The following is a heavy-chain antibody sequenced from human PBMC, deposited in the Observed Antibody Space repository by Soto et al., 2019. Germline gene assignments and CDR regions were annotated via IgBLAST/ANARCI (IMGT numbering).Heavy chain of an antibody. CDR2: ISSSSSTI. CDR1: GFTFSSYS. CDR3: VRDDIGVGIDY. V-gene: IGHV3-48*01. J-gene: IGHJ4*02. D-gene: IGHD1-26*01. Sequence: PGGSLRLSCAASGFTFSSYSINWVRQAPGKGLEWVSYISSSSSTIYYADSVKGRFTISRDNGKNSLYLQMNSLRAEDTAVYYCVRDDIGVGIDYWGLGTLVTVSS.